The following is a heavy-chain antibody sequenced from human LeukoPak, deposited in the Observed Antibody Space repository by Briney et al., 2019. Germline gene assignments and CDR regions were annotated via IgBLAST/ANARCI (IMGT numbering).Heavy chain of an antibody. J-gene: IGHJ3*02. V-gene: IGHV1-18*01. Sequence: GESLKISCKASGYTFTSYGISWVRQAPGQGLEWMGWISAYNGNTNYAQKLQGRVTMTTDTSTSTAYMELRSLRSDDTAVYYCARASDRRAFDIWGQGTMVTVSS. CDR2: ISAYNGNT. D-gene: IGHD2-15*01. CDR1: GYTFTSYG. CDR3: ARASDRRAFDI.